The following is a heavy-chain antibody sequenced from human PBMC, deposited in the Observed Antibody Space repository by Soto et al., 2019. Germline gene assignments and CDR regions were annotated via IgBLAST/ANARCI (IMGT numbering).Heavy chain of an antibody. CDR2: IYYSGST. D-gene: IGHD6-6*01. Sequence: SETLSLTCTVSGGSVSSGSYYWSWIRQPPGNGLEWIGYIYYSGSTNYNPYLKSLVTISVDTSKNKFSLKLSSVTAADTAVYYCARERGDSSSYDAFDIWGQGTMVTVSS. J-gene: IGHJ3*02. CDR3: ARERGDSSSYDAFDI. V-gene: IGHV4-61*01. CDR1: GGSVSSGSYY.